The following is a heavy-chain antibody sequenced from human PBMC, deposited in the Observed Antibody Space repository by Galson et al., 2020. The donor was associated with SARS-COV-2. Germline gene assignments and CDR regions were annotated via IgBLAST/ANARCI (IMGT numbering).Heavy chain of an antibody. D-gene: IGHD6-13*01. V-gene: IGHV3-64D*09. CDR3: LSFSSTRHNY. CDR1: GFTFSDYA. J-gene: IGHJ4*02. CDR2: MSATGGTS. Sequence: GGSLRLSCSASGFTFSDYAMHWVRQAPGKGLQYVSAMSATGGTSFYADSVSGRFTMSRDKSRNTFYLQMTGLRLEDTAFYYCLSFSSTRHNYWGQGTLVTVSS.